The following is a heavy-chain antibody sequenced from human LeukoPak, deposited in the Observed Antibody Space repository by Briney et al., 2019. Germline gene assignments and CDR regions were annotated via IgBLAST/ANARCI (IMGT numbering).Heavy chain of an antibody. CDR1: GGSISSYY. V-gene: IGHV4-59*01. J-gene: IGHJ4*02. CDR3: ARVGNVDIVATNSYYFDY. Sequence: PSETLSLTCTVSGGSISSYYWSWIRQPPGKGLKWIGYIYYSGSTNYNPSLKSRVTISVDTSKNQFSLKLSSVTAADTAVYYCARVGNVDIVATNSYYFDYWGQGTLVTVSS. D-gene: IGHD5-12*01. CDR2: IYYSGST.